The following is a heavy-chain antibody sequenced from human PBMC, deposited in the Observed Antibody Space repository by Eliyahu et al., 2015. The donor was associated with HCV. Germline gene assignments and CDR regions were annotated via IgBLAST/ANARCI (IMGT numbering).Heavy chain of an antibody. J-gene: IGHJ1*01. D-gene: IGHD1/OR15-1a*01. Sequence: QLLLQESGPGLVKPSETLSLTCTVSGGSIWSSSYYWGWIRQPPGKGLEWIGNIYFSGSTYYNPSLKSRVTISVDSSRIQFSLNLSSVTAADTAVYYCARCRRLKDQLEQVLNWGPGTLVTVSS. V-gene: IGHV4-39*07. CDR3: ARCRRLKDQLEQVLN. CDR1: GGSIWSSSYY. CDR2: IYFSGST.